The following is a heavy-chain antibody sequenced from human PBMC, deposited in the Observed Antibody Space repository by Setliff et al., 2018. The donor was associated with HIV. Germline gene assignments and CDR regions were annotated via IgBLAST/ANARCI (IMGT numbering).Heavy chain of an antibody. D-gene: IGHD2-15*01. J-gene: IGHJ4*02. CDR1: GYTFSRYA. CDR2: INAGNGYT. CDR3: ARVPYCSGGSCYRNYVDY. V-gene: IGHV1-3*01. Sequence: ASVKVSCKASGYTFSRYAMNWVRQAPGQSLEWMGWINAGNGYTKYPQKFQGRVTITSDTSASTAYMELWSLRPEDTAMYYCARVPYCSGGSCYRNYVDYWGPGTLVTVSS.